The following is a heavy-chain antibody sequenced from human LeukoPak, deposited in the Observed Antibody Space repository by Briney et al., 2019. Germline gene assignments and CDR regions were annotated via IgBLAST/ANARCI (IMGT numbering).Heavy chain of an antibody. V-gene: IGHV1-2*02. CDR1: GYTFTGYY. Sequence: ASVTVSFKASGYTFTGYYMHWVRQAPGQGLEWMGWINPNSGGTNYAQKFQGRVTMTRDTSISTAYMELSRLRSDDTAVYYCARDPIAAAGYYYYYMDVWGKGTTVTVSS. CDR2: INPNSGGT. J-gene: IGHJ6*03. CDR3: ARDPIAAAGYYYYYMDV. D-gene: IGHD6-13*01.